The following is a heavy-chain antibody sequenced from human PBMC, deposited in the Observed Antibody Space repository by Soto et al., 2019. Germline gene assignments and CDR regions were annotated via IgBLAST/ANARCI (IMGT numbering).Heavy chain of an antibody. D-gene: IGHD4-17*01. CDR1: GYRFTSAG. Sequence: QVQLVQSGAEVKRPGASVRVSCKASGYRFTSAGINWVRQAPGQGLEWMGWVSPYYGSTKYARKFQGRVTMTTDMSTTTASMELRSLTVDDTAVYFCSRGDYLHDLWGQGTLVTVSS. CDR3: SRGDYLHDL. CDR2: VSPYYGST. J-gene: IGHJ5*02. V-gene: IGHV1-18*01.